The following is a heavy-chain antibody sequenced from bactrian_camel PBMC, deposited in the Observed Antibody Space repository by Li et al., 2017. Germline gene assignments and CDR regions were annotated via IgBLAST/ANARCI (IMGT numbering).Heavy chain of an antibody. CDR1: AHFNTTGC. CDR2: IGTAGGRT. D-gene: IGHD3*01. V-gene: IGHV3S1*01. J-gene: IGHJ4*01. Sequence: HVQLVESGGDSVQAGGSLTLSCAHSAHFNTTGCVGWFRQAPGKEREGVAGIGTAGGRTWVADSVKGRFTISRDNAKNTLYLQMHSLKTEDTAMYFCAKGRDCSDPVCRGQGTQVTVS.